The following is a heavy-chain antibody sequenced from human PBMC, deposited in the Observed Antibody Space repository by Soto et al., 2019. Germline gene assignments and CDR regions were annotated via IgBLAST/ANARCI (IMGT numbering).Heavy chain of an antibody. V-gene: IGHV3-7*05. J-gene: IGHJ6*02. CDR2: IKTDGSEK. Sequence: EVHLVESGGGLVQPGGSLRLSCEASGFTFSAYWMGWVRQAPGTGLQWVATIKTDGSEKYYVDSVTGRFTISRDNDKNSLYLQLNPLRAEDTGVYYCARPVRGSPEDVWGQGTTVTVSS. CDR3: ARPVRGSPEDV. CDR1: GFTFSAYW. D-gene: IGHD3-16*01.